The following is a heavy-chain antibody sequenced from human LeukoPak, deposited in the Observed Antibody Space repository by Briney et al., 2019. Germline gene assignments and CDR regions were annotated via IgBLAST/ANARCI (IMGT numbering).Heavy chain of an antibody. D-gene: IGHD4-17*01. V-gene: IGHV4-59*01. CDR2: INYSGNT. CDR1: GDSISSYY. CDR3: AREGRQDYVYFDC. Sequence: SETLSLTCTVSGDSISSYYWSWIRQPPGKGLEWMGYINYSGNTNYNPSLKSRVTISVDTSKNQFSLRLTSVTAADTAVYYCAREGRQDYVYFDCWGQGTLATVSS. J-gene: IGHJ4*02.